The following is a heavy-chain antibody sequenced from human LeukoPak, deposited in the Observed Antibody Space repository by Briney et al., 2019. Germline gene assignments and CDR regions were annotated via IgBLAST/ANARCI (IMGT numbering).Heavy chain of an antibody. D-gene: IGHD3-22*01. Sequence: PSETLSLTCTVSGGSINSYYWSWIRQPPGKGLEWIGYIYSSGSTDYNPSLKSRVTMSVDTSKNQFSLKLSSVTAADTAVYYCARHYYHSSGSYSFDYWGQGTLVTVSS. CDR1: GGSINSYY. CDR2: IYSSGST. V-gene: IGHV4-59*01. CDR3: ARHYYHSSGSYSFDY. J-gene: IGHJ4*02.